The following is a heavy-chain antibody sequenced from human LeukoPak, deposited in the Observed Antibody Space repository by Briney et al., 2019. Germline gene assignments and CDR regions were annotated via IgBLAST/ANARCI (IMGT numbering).Heavy chain of an antibody. CDR2: IIPIFGTA. V-gene: IGHV1-69*06. CDR3: ARGLPADCSGGSCYFDY. J-gene: IGHJ4*02. D-gene: IGHD2-15*01. CDR1: GGTFSSYA. Sequence: EASVKVSCKASGGTFSSYAISWVRQAPGQGLEWMGGIIPIFGTANYAQKFQGRVTITADKSTSTAYVELRSLRSDDTAVYYCARGLPADCSGGSCYFDYWGQGTLVTVSS.